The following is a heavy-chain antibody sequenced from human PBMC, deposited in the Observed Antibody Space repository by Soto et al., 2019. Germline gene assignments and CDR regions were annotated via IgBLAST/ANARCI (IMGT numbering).Heavy chain of an antibody. CDR2: ISAYNGNT. D-gene: IGHD6-19*01. CDR1: GYSFTNYG. Sequence: QDQLVQSGVEVKKPGASVKVSCKASGYSFTNYGITWVRQAPGQGFEWMGWISAYNGNTNYAQKFQGRVTMTTDASTSTAHWELRSLRSDDEAVYYCGRDRGGAPPVAGNPHYYNYLDVGGKGTTVTVSS. J-gene: IGHJ6*03. CDR3: GRDRGGAPPVAGNPHYYNYLDV. V-gene: IGHV1-18*01.